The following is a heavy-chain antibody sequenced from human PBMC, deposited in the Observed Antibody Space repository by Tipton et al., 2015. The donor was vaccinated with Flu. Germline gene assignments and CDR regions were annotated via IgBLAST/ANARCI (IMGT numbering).Heavy chain of an antibody. Sequence: TLSLTCTVSGGSISSGGAYWSWIRQHPGKCLEWIGCIYYSGSTYYNPSLESRVTISIDTSKNQFSLKVFSVTAADTAVYYCARRDYSNYVSDPKNCFDPWGQGILVTVSS. CDR2: IYYSGST. J-gene: IGHJ5*02. CDR3: ARRDYSNYVSDPKNCFDP. V-gene: IGHV4-31*03. D-gene: IGHD4-11*01. CDR1: GGSISSGGAY.